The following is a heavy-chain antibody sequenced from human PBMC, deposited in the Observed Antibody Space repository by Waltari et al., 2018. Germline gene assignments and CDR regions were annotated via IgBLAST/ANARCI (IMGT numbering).Heavy chain of an antibody. CDR1: GFSLSTSGVG. D-gene: IGHD6-13*01. CDR2: IYWNDDK. CDR3: AHRTGSIAAAGYDAFDI. V-gene: IGHV2-5*01. J-gene: IGHJ3*02. Sequence: QITLKESGPTLVKPTQTLPLTCTFSGFSLSTSGVGVGWIRQPTGKALEWLALIYWNDDKRYSPSLKGRLTITKETSKNQVVLTMTNMGPVDAATYYCAHRTGSIAAAGYDAFDIWGQGTMVTVSS.